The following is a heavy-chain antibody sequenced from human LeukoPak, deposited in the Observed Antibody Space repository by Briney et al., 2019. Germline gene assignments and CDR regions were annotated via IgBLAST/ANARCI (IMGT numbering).Heavy chain of an antibody. V-gene: IGHV4-34*01. CDR2: SNQSGST. CDR3: ARGHINYYEYYYMDV. J-gene: IGHJ6*03. CDR1: GGSFSGYY. Sequence: SETLSLTCAVYGGSFSGYYWSWIRQFPGKGLEWIGESNQSGSTNYKPPLKSRVTISVDMSKNQFSLKLSSVTAADTAVYYCARGHINYYEYYYMDVWGKGTTVTVSS.